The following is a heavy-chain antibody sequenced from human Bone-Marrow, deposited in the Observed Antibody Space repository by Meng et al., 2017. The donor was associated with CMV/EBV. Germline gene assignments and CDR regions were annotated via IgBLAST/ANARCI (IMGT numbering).Heavy chain of an antibody. CDR3: AKDGPPRD. CDR1: GFTFSNHY. J-gene: IGHJ4*02. Sequence: GESLKISCTTSGFTFSNHYMDWVRQAPGKGLEWVARIKNRAQSYITEYAASVKGRFAISRDDSKSSLFLQMNSLKNEDTAVYYCAKDGPPRDWGQGTLVTFSS. CDR2: IKNRAQSYIT. V-gene: IGHV3-72*01.